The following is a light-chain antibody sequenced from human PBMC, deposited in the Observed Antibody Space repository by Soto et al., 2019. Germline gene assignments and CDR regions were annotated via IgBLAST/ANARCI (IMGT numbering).Light chain of an antibody. CDR2: ASS. V-gene: IGKV1-39*01. J-gene: IGKJ5*01. CDR1: QTISTP. Sequence: DIQMPQSPSSLSASVGDRVTITCRASQTISTPLNWYQQRPGKAHNLLIHASSSLQSGVPPRFSGGGPVTDFTLRNSGLQPEDVATYYCQQTYSTLITFGQGTRLDIK. CDR3: QQTYSTLIT.